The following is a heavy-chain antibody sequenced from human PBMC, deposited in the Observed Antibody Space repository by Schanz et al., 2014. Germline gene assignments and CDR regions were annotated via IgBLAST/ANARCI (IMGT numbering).Heavy chain of an antibody. J-gene: IGHJ4*02. D-gene: IGHD6-19*01. Sequence: EVHLVESGGGLVKRGGSLRLSCAASGFTISSYSMNWVRQAPGKGLEWVSSISSSGSYIYYADSVKGRFSISRDNAKNALFLQMSRLRAEDTALDYCAIIGVMVAVAGTRADYWGQGTLVTVSS. CDR1: GFTISSYS. CDR3: AIIGVMVAVAGTRADY. CDR2: ISSSGSYI. V-gene: IGHV3-21*01.